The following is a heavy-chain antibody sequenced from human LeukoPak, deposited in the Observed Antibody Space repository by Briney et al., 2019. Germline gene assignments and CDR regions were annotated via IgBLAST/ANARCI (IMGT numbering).Heavy chain of an antibody. CDR2: INPNSGDT. J-gene: IGHJ4*02. CDR1: GYTFTTYN. Sequence: RASVKVSCKASGYTFTTYNINWVRQAPGQGLEWMGWINPNSGDTNYAQKFQGRVTMTRDTSISTAYMELSRLRSDDTAVYYCARVRYRLAETYIDYWGQGTLVTVSS. V-gene: IGHV1-2*02. CDR3: ARVRYRLAETYIDY. D-gene: IGHD3-16*01.